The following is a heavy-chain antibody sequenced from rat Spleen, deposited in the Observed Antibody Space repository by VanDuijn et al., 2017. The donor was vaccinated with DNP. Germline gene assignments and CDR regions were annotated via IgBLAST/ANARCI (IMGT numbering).Heavy chain of an antibody. Sequence: EVQLVESGGGLVQPGRSLKLSCAASGFTFSDYNMAWVRQAPAKGLEWVATISCSGGSTYYRDSVKGRFTISRDNAKNTLYLQMNSLRSEDTATYYCARSGRYYAMDAWGQGTSVTVSS. D-gene: IGHD4-3*01. J-gene: IGHJ4*01. V-gene: IGHV5-7*01. CDR3: ARSGRYYAMDA. CDR1: GFTFSDYN. CDR2: ISCSGGST.